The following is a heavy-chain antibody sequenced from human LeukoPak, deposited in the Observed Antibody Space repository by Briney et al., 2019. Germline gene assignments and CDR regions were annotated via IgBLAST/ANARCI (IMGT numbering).Heavy chain of an antibody. Sequence: SVKVSCKASGGTFSSYAISWVRQAPGQGLEWMGGIIPIFGTANYAQKFQGRVTITADESTSTAYMELSSLRSEDTAVYYCATVITVVPAARSYFDYWGQGTLVTVSS. CDR1: GGTFSSYA. CDR3: ATVITVVPAARSYFDY. D-gene: IGHD2-2*01. CDR2: IIPIFGTA. J-gene: IGHJ4*02. V-gene: IGHV1-69*13.